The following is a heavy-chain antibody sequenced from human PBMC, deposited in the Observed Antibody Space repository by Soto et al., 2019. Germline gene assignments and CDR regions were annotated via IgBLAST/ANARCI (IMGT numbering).Heavy chain of an antibody. J-gene: IGHJ6*02. Sequence: QVQLVESGGGVVQPGRSLRLSCAASGFTFSSYGMHWVRQAPGKGLEWVAVILYDGSKKYYADSVKGRFTISRDNSKNTLYLQMSSLRAEDTALYFCVKDGSSGWPYFDDMDVWGQATTVTVSS. CDR2: ILYDGSKK. V-gene: IGHV3-30*18. CDR3: VKDGSSGWPYFDDMDV. D-gene: IGHD6-19*01. CDR1: GFTFSSYG.